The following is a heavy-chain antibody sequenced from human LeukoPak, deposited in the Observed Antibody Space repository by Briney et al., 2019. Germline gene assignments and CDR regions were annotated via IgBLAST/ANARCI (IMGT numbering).Heavy chain of an antibody. J-gene: IGHJ3*02. CDR1: GGSISSYY. CDR2: IYTSGST. V-gene: IGHV4-4*07. Sequence: PSETLSLTCTVSGGSISSYYWSWIRQPAGKGLEWIGRIYTSGSTNYNPSVKSRVTMSVDTSKNQFSLKLSSVTAADTAVYYCARDLQYCSSTSCYIAFDIWGQGTMVTVSS. D-gene: IGHD2-2*02. CDR3: ARDLQYCSSTSCYIAFDI.